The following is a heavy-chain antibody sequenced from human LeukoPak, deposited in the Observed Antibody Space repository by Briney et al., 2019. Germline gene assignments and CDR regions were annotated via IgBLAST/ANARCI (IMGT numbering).Heavy chain of an antibody. D-gene: IGHD6-19*01. CDR1: GGFITTSIHY. CDR2: IYYNGIT. V-gene: IGHV4-39*01. Sequence: SETLSLTCSVSGGFITTSIHYGAWIRQPPGKGLEGVASIYYNGITYYNASLESRVTMSVDTSRNQFSLSLRSVSAADTSVYYCARQPTVKRGAVASSFDYWGQGTLVTVSS. J-gene: IGHJ4*02. CDR3: ARQPTVKRGAVASSFDY.